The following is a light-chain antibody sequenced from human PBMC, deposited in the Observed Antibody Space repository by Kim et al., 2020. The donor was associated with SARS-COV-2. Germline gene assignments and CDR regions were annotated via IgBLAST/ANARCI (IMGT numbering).Light chain of an antibody. J-gene: IGLJ3*02. CDR2: TAS. CDR1: TGAVTSGYY. Sequence: PGGTVTLTCASNTGAVTSGYYPNWFQLKPGQAPRSMIHTASGRHSWTPARFSGSLLGGKAALTLSGVQPEDDAEYYCLLYYGGVWVFGGGTQLTVL. V-gene: IGLV7-43*01. CDR3: LLYYGGVWV.